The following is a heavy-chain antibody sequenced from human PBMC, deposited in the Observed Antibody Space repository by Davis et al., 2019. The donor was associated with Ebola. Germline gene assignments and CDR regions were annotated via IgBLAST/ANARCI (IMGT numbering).Heavy chain of an antibody. Sequence: AASVTVSCKASGGTFSSYAISWVRQAPGQGLEWMGGIIPIFGTANYAQKFQGRVTITADDSTSTAYMDLSSLRSEDTAVYYCAQAWGIAAAGTVGLDYWGQGTLVTVSS. J-gene: IGHJ4*02. D-gene: IGHD6-13*01. CDR1: GGTFSSYA. V-gene: IGHV1-69*13. CDR2: IIPIFGTA. CDR3: AQAWGIAAAGTVGLDY.